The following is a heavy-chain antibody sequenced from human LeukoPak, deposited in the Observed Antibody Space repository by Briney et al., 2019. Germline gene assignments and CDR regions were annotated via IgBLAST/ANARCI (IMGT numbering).Heavy chain of an antibody. Sequence: GGSLRLSCAASGFTFSSYGMHWVRQAPGKGLEWVAVISYDGSNKYYADSVKGRFTISRDNSKNTLYLQMNSLRAEDTAVYYCARDGFLSGSYVGLHRDAFDIWGQGTMVTVSS. CDR1: GFTFSSYG. CDR2: ISYDGSNK. J-gene: IGHJ3*02. CDR3: ARDGFLSGSYVGLHRDAFDI. D-gene: IGHD1-26*01. V-gene: IGHV3-30*03.